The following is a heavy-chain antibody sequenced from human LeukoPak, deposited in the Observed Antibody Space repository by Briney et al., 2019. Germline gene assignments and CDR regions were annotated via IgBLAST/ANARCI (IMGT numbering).Heavy chain of an antibody. J-gene: IGHJ4*02. Sequence: GGSLRLSCEASGITFNNYWLHWVRQAPGKGLVWVSRVDTDGSGTIYADSVKGRFTVSRDNAKNTLYPQMISLRAEDTAVYYCARGGYSSGLDYWGQGILVTVSS. CDR2: VDTDGSGT. V-gene: IGHV3-74*01. CDR1: GITFNNYW. D-gene: IGHD6-19*01. CDR3: ARGGYSSGLDY.